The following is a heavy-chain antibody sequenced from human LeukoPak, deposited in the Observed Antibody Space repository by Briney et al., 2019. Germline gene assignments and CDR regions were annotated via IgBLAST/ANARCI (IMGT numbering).Heavy chain of an antibody. CDR3: ARDLEGYDILTGYSDAFDI. J-gene: IGHJ3*02. D-gene: IGHD3-9*01. CDR1: GGSISSYY. CDR2: IYYSGST. Sequence: SETLSLTCTVSGGSISSYYWSWIRQPPGKGLEWIGYIYYSGSTNYNPSLKSRVTISVDTSKNRFSLKLSSVTAADTAVYYCARDLEGYDILTGYSDAFDIWGQGTMVTVSS. V-gene: IGHV4-59*01.